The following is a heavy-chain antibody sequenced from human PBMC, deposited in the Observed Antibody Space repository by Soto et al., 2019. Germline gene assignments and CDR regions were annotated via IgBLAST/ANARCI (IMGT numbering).Heavy chain of an antibody. CDR3: ARDEGIAAAGAGGYYYCGMDV. CDR1: GYTFTSYS. Sequence: QVQLVQSGAEVKKPGASVKVSCKASGYTFTSYSISWVRRAPGQGLEWMGWISAYNGNTNYAQKLQGRVTMTTDTSTSTAYMELRSLRSDDTAVYYCARDEGIAAAGAGGYYYCGMDVWGQGTTVTVSS. V-gene: IGHV1-18*01. J-gene: IGHJ6*02. D-gene: IGHD6-13*01. CDR2: ISAYNGNT.